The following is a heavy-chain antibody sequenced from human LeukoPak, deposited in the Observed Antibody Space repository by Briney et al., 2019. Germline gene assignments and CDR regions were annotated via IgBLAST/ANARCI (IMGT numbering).Heavy chain of an antibody. CDR1: GGSISSYY. V-gene: IGHV4-59*01. CDR2: IYCSGST. Sequence: SETLSLTCTVSGGSISSYYWSWIRQPPGKGLEWIGYIYCSGSTNYNPSLKSRVTISVDTSKNQFSLKLSSVTAADTAVYYCARGQGVATTLFDYWGQGTLVTVSS. D-gene: IGHD5-24*01. CDR3: ARGQGVATTLFDY. J-gene: IGHJ4*02.